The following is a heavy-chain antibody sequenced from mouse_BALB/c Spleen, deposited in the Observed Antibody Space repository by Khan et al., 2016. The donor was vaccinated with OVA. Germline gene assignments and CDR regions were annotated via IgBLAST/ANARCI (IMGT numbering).Heavy chain of an antibody. CDR3: ARQPYYRNNIINY. CDR2: IWSDGST. J-gene: IGHJ4*01. D-gene: IGHD2-10*01. Sequence: QVQLQQSGPGLVAPSQSLSITCTISGFSLTNYGVHWVRQPPGKGLEWLVVIWSDGSTTYNSALKSRLSISKDNSKSQVFLKINSLQTDDTTMYFSARQPYYRNNIINYWGQGTSVTVSS. V-gene: IGHV2-6-1*01. CDR1: GFSLTNYG.